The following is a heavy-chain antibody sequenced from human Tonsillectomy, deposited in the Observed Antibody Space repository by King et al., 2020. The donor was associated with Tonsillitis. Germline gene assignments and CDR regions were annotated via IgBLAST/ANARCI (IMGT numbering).Heavy chain of an antibody. Sequence: GQLVQSGGGLVQPGRSLRLSCTASGFTFGDYAMSWVRQAPGKGLEWVGFIRSKTYGGTTAYAASVKGRFTISRDDSKSIAYVQMNSLKTEDTAVYYCIFSYDSTGHGAFDIWGQGTMVTVSS. CDR1: GFTFGDYA. CDR2: IRSKTYGGTT. V-gene: IGHV3-49*04. D-gene: IGHD3-22*01. J-gene: IGHJ3*02. CDR3: IFSYDSTGHGAFDI.